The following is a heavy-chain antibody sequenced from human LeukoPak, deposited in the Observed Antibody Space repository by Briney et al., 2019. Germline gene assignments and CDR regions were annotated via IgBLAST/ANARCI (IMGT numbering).Heavy chain of an antibody. D-gene: IGHD3-3*01. CDR3: ATSRAEYYDFWSGHLSD. J-gene: IGHJ4*02. V-gene: IGHV1-46*01. Sequence: ASVKVSCKASGYTFTSYYMHRVRQAPGQGLEWMGIINPSGGSTSYAQKFQGRVTMTRDTSTSTVYMELSSLRSEDTAVYYCATSRAEYYDFWSGHLSDWGQGTLVTVSS. CDR1: GYTFTSYY. CDR2: INPSGGST.